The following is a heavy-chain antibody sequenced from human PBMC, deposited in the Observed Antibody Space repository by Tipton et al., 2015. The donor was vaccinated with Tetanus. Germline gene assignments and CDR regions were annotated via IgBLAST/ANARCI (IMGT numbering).Heavy chain of an antibody. CDR3: ARGDYYGSGTYDV. CDR1: GVSIRNGGFS. V-gene: IGHV4-30-2*01. Sequence: TLSLTCAVSGVSIRNGGFSWNWIRQPPGKGLEWIGYTYHTGGTYLNPSLKSRVTLSLDTTKKQVSLKLSSVTAADTAVYYCARGDYYGSGTYDVWGQGTTVTVPS. D-gene: IGHD3-10*01. CDR2: TYHTGGT. J-gene: IGHJ6*02.